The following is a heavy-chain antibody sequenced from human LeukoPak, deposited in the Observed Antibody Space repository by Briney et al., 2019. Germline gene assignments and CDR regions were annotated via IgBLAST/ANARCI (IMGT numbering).Heavy chain of an antibody. CDR3: ARESHYDSSASVGY. Sequence: GGSLRLSCAASGFTFSSYGMHWVRQAPGKGLEWVAVIWYDGSNKYYADSVKGRFTISRDNSKNTLYLQMNGLRAEDTAVYYCARESHYDSSASVGYWGQGTLVTVSS. CDR1: GFTFSSYG. CDR2: IWYDGSNK. V-gene: IGHV3-33*01. D-gene: IGHD3-22*01. J-gene: IGHJ4*02.